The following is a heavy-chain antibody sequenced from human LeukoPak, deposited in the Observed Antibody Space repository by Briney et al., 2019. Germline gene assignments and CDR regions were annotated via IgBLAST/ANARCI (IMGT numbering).Heavy chain of an antibody. CDR1: GYSISSGYY. D-gene: IGHD4-11*01. Sequence: PSETLSLTCTVSGYSISSGYYWGWIRQPPGKGLEWIGSIYHSGSTNYNPSLKSRVTISVDTSKNQFSLKLSSVTAADTAVYYCARGRPHYSNYPNWFDPWGQGTLVTVSS. CDR3: ARGRPHYSNYPNWFDP. V-gene: IGHV4-38-2*02. CDR2: IYHSGST. J-gene: IGHJ5*02.